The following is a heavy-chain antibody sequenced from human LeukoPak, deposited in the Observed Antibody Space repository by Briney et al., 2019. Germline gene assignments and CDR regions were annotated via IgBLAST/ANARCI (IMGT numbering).Heavy chain of an antibody. J-gene: IGHJ5*02. V-gene: IGHV3-30-3*01. Sequence: PGGSLRLSCVASGFSLSNFQMYWVRQASGKGLEWVSIISLDGSTEFYADSVKGRSTISRDTASNTMHLEMNNLRIEDTAVYYCMRDYMGWFDPWGQGSLVTVSS. CDR1: GFSLSNFQ. CDR2: ISLDGSTE. D-gene: IGHD3-10*01. CDR3: MRDYMGWFDP.